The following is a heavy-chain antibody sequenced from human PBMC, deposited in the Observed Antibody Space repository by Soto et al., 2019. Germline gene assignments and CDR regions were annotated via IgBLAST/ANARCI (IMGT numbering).Heavy chain of an antibody. V-gene: IGHV4-59*08. Sequence: QVQLQESGPGLVKPSETLSLTCTVCGASISSYYWSWIRQPPGKGLEWIGYIYYSGSTNYNPSLKSRVTISADTSKNQFSLRLSSVTAADTAMYHCARQMFIGGMDVWGQGTTVTVSS. CDR3: ARQMFIGGMDV. D-gene: IGHD2-15*01. J-gene: IGHJ6*02. CDR1: GASISSYY. CDR2: IYYSGST.